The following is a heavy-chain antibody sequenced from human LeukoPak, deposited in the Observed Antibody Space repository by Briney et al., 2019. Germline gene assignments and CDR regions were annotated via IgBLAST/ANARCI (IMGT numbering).Heavy chain of an antibody. CDR1: GFTFSSYA. J-gene: IGHJ5*02. V-gene: IGHV3-23*01. Sequence: GGSLRLSCAASGFTFSSYAMSWVRQAPGKGLEWVSAISGSGGSTYYADSVKGRFTISRDNSKNTLYLQMNSLGAEDTAVYYCAKDARGGYYVYSGEWFDPWGQGTLVTVSS. CDR3: AKDARGGYYVYSGEWFDP. D-gene: IGHD3-3*01. CDR2: ISGSGGST.